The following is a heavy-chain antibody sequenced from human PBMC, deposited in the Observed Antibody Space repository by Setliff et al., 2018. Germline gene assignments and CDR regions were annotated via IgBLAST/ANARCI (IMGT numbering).Heavy chain of an antibody. V-gene: IGHV4-59*08. CDR1: GASISIYY. Sequence: SETLSLTCTVSGASISIYYCSWIRQPRVKGLEWVGYIYYGVTTNYNPSLKRRVSISLDTSKSQFSLRLSSLTAADTAVYYFARHRRDSSGNYFVGLYYFDYWGQGTPVTVSS. D-gene: IGHD3-22*01. CDR2: IYYGVTT. CDR3: ARHRRDSSGNYFVGLYYFDY. J-gene: IGHJ4*02.